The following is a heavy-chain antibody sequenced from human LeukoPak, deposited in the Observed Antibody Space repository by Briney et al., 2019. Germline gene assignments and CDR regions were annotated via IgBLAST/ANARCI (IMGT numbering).Heavy chain of an antibody. D-gene: IGHD1-26*01. CDR2: IYYSGST. J-gene: IGHJ4*02. CDR1: GGSIRSISDY. Sequence: SETLSLTWTVSGGSIRSISDYWGWIRQPPGKGLEWIGTIYYSGSTYYNPSLKSRVTISVDTSKNQLSLKLSSVTAADTAAYYCARHSGTYPPSFDYCGQRALVTVSS. CDR3: ARHSGTYPPSFDY. V-gene: IGHV4-39*01.